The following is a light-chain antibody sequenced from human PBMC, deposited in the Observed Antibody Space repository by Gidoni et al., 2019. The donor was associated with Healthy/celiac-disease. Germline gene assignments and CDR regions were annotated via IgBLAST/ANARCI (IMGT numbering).Light chain of an antibody. CDR3: QQSYSTPIT. CDR1: QSISSY. J-gene: IGKJ3*01. Sequence: DIQMTQSPSSLSESVGDRVTITGRASQSISSYLNWYQQKPGKAPKLLIYAASSLQSGVPSRFSGSGSGTDFTLTISSLQPEDFETYDCQQSYSTPITFGPGTKVDIK. V-gene: IGKV1-39*01. CDR2: AAS.